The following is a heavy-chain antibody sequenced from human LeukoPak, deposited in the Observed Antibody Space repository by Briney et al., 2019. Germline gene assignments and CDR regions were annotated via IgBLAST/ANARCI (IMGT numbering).Heavy chain of an antibody. V-gene: IGHV3-30-3*02. Sequence: GSLRLSCAASGFTFSSYAMHWVRQAPGKGLEWVAVISYDGSNKYYADSVKGRFTISRDNSKNTLYLQMNSLRAEDTAVYYCAKPPVCWGQGTLVTVSS. CDR3: AKPPVC. D-gene: IGHD2-8*01. CDR2: ISYDGSNK. J-gene: IGHJ4*02. CDR1: GFTFSSYA.